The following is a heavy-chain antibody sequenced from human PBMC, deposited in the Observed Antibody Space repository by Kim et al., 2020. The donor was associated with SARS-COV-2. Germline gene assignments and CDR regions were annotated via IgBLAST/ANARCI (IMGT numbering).Heavy chain of an antibody. Sequence: SLKSRVTISVDTSKNQCSLKLSSVTAADTAVYYCARRSFFGYSSDYWFDPWGQGTLVTVSS. D-gene: IGHD6-19*01. V-gene: IGHV4-39*01. CDR3: ARRSFFGYSSDYWFDP. J-gene: IGHJ5*02.